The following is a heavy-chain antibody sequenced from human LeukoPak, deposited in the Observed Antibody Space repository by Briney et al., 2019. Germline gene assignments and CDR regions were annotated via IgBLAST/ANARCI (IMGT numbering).Heavy chain of an antibody. D-gene: IGHD3-10*01. Sequence: SETLSLTCTVSGGSLSSSNYYWNWIRQPAGKGLEWIGRIYTSGSTNYNPSLKSRVTISVDTSKNQFSLKLSSVTAADTAVYYCARGLWFGDENPPYFDYWGQGTLVTVSS. V-gene: IGHV4-61*02. CDR2: IYTSGST. CDR3: ARGLWFGDENPPYFDY. J-gene: IGHJ4*02. CDR1: GGSLSSSNYY.